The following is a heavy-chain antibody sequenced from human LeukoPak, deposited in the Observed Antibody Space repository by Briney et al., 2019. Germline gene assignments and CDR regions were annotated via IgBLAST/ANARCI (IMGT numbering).Heavy chain of an antibody. CDR3: ATIASTPSYYYDSSGFNWFDP. CDR1: GYTLTELS. Sequence: ASGKVSCKVSGYTLTELSMHWVRQAPGKGNEWMGGFDPEDGETIYAQKFQGRVTMTEDTSTDTAYMELSSLRSKDTAVYYCATIASTPSYYYDSSGFNWFDPWGQGTLVTVSS. CDR2: FDPEDGET. V-gene: IGHV1-24*01. J-gene: IGHJ5*02. D-gene: IGHD3-22*01.